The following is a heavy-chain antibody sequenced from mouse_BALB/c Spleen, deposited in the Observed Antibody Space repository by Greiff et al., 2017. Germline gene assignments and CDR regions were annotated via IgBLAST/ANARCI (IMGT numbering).Heavy chain of an antibody. CDR2: ISDGGSYT. CDR1: GFTFSDYY. Sequence: DVKLVESGGGLVKPGGSLKLSCAASGFTFSDYYMYWVRQTPEKRLEWVATISDGGSYTYYPDSVKGRFTISRDNAKNNLYLQMSSLKSEDTAMYYCARDDLSWGQGTSVTVSS. CDR3: ARDDLS. V-gene: IGHV5-4*02. D-gene: IGHD2-13*01. J-gene: IGHJ4*01.